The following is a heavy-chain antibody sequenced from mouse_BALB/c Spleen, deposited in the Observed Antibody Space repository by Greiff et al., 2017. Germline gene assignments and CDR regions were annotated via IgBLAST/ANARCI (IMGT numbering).Heavy chain of an antibody. V-gene: IGHV3-6*02. CDR1: GYSITSGYY. Sequence: EVKLLESGPGLVKPSQSLSLTCSVTGYSITSGYYWNWIRQFPGNKLEWMGYISYDGSNNYNPSLKNRISITRDTSKNQFFLKLNSVTTEDTATYYCAREGVYDAMDYWGQGTSVTVSS. J-gene: IGHJ4*01. CDR2: ISYDGSN. CDR3: AREGVYDAMDY.